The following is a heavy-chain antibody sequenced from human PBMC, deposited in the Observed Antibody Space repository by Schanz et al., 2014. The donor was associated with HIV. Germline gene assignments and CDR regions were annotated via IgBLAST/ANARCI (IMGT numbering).Heavy chain of an antibody. J-gene: IGHJ6*02. Sequence: EVQLVESGGGLIQRGGSLRLSCAASGFAVSSNFLNWVRQTPGKGLEWVSLTSSDGTTYYAESVKGRFTISRDISMNTIYLQMNGLRGEATAVYYCRAWLLGDRMDVWGQGTTVAVSS. D-gene: IGHD3-22*01. CDR1: GFAVSSNF. CDR3: RAWLLGDRMDV. CDR2: TSSDGTT. V-gene: IGHV3-53*01.